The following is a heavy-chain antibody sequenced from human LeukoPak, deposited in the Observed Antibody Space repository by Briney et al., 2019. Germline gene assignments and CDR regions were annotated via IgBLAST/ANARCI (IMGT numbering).Heavy chain of an antibody. V-gene: IGHV1-2*04. D-gene: IGHD2-2*01. CDR1: GYTFTDYY. J-gene: IGHJ4*02. CDR2: INPNSGGT. Sequence: ASVKVSCKASGYTFTDYYMHWVRQAPGQGLEWMGWINPNSGGTNYAQKFQGWVTMTRDTSISTAYMELSRLRSDDTAVYYCARGGAYCSSTSCYVLDNWGQGTLVTVSS. CDR3: ARGGAYCSSTSCYVLDN.